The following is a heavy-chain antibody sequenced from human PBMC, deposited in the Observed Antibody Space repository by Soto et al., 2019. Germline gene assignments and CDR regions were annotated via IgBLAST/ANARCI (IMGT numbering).Heavy chain of an antibody. J-gene: IGHJ4*02. CDR2: IRSDGSTA. CDR3: VRDRPNTESLTGYFDT. D-gene: IGHD3-9*01. Sequence: GGSLRLSCEASGFAFRTFRMHWVRRAPGKGLEWLATIRSDGSTARYAESVRGRFKISRDNSMNTLYLQLDRLRVEDTAVYYCVRDRPNTESLTGYFDTWGQGTPVTVSS. V-gene: IGHV3-33*01. CDR1: GFAFRTFR.